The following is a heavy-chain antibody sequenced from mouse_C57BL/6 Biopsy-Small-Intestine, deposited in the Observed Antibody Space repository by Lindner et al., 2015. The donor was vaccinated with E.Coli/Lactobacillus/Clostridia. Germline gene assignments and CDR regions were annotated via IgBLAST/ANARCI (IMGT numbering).Heavy chain of an antibody. D-gene: IGHD2-1*01. J-gene: IGHJ2*01. CDR2: ISSGSSTI. CDR3: ARGNYGGDYFDY. CDR1: GFTFSDYG. V-gene: IGHV5-17*01. Sequence: VQLQESGGGLVKPGGSLKLSCAASGFTFSDYGMHWVRQVPEKGLEWVASISSGSSTIHYTDIVKGRFTISRDNAKNTLFLQMTSLRSEDTAMYYCARGNYGGDYFDYWGQGTTLTVSS.